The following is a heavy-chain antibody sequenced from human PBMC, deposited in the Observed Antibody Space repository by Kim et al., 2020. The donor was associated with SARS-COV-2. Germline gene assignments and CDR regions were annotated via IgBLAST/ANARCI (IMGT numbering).Heavy chain of an antibody. V-gene: IGHV3-48*02. Sequence: YYADSVKGRFTISRDNAKNSLYLQMNSRRDEDTAVYYCARESEDYYGMDVWGQGTTVTVSS. CDR3: ARESEDYYGMDV. J-gene: IGHJ6*02.